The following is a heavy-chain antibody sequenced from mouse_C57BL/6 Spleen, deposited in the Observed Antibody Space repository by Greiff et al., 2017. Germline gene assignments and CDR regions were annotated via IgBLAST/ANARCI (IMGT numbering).Heavy chain of an antibody. J-gene: IGHJ2*01. CDR3: ARAELGDY. CDR2: ISSGSSTI. V-gene: IGHV5-17*01. D-gene: IGHD4-1*01. CDR1: GFTFSDYG. Sequence: EVKVVESGGGLVKPGGSLKLSCAASGFTFSDYGMHWVRQAPEKGLGWVAYISSGSSTIYYADTVKGRFTISRDNAKNTLFLQMTSLRSEDTAMYYCARAELGDYWGQGTTLTVSS.